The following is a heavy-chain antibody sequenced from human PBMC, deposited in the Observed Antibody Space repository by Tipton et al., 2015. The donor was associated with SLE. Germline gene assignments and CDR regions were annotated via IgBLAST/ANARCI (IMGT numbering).Heavy chain of an antibody. V-gene: IGHV4-59*11. CDR1: GGSISSHY. Sequence: TLSLTCTVSGGSISSHYWSWIRQPPGKGLGWIGYIYYSGSTNYNPSLKSRVTISVDTSKNQFSLKLSSVTAADTAVYYCAREDYGGNFAFDYWGQGTLVTVSS. J-gene: IGHJ4*02. CDR2: IYYSGST. D-gene: IGHD4-23*01. CDR3: AREDYGGNFAFDY.